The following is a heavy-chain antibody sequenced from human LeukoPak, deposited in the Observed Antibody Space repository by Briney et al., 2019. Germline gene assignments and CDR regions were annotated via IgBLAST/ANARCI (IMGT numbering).Heavy chain of an antibody. V-gene: IGHV3-33*01. D-gene: IGHD6-19*01. CDR2: IWYDGSNK. CDR3: ARRDASSGWCLDS. Sequence: GGSLRLSCAASGFTFSSYGMHWVRQAPGKGLEWVAVIWYDGSNKYYADSVKGRFTISRDNSKNTLYLQMNSLRAEDTAVYYCARRDASSGWCLDSWGQGTLVTVSS. J-gene: IGHJ4*02. CDR1: GFTFSSYG.